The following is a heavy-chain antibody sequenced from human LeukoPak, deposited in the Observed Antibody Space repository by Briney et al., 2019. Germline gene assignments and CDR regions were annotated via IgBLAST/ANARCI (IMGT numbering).Heavy chain of an antibody. CDR1: GGSFSGYY. Sequence: PSETLSLTCAVYGGSFSGYYWSWMRQPPGQGLEWIGEINHSGSTNYNPSLKSRVTISVDTSKNQFSLKLSSVTAADTAVYYCARGRYYGSGSYYNVLDLDYWGQGTLVTVSS. CDR2: INHSGST. CDR3: ARGRYYGSGSYYNVLDLDY. V-gene: IGHV4-34*01. J-gene: IGHJ4*02. D-gene: IGHD3-10*01.